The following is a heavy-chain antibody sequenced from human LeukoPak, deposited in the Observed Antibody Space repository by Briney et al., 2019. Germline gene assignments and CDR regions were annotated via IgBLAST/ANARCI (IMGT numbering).Heavy chain of an antibody. CDR1: GGSFSGYY. D-gene: IGHD6-13*01. CDR3: AVAAAGRWFDP. CDR2: INHSGST. Sequence: SETLSLTCAVYGGSFSGYYWSWIRQPPGKGLEWIGEINHSGSTNYNPSLKSRVTISVDTSKNQFSLKLSSVTAADTAVYYCAVAAAGRWFDPWGQGTLVTVSS. V-gene: IGHV4-34*01. J-gene: IGHJ5*02.